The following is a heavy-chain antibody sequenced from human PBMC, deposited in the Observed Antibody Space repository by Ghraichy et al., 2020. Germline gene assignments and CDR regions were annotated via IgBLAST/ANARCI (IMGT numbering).Heavy chain of an antibody. CDR3: TSYSLDYGDPLFDY. D-gene: IGHD4-17*01. CDR2: IRSKANSYAT. J-gene: IGHJ4*02. Sequence: GGSLRLSCAASGFTFSGSAMHWVRQASGKGLEWVGRIRSKANSYATAYAASVKGRFTISRDDSKNTAYLQMNSLKTEDTAVYYCTSYSLDYGDPLFDYWGQGTLVTVSS. CDR1: GFTFSGSA. V-gene: IGHV3-73*01.